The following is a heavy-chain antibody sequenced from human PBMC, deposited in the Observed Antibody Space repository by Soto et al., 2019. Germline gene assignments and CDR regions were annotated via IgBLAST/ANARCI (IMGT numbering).Heavy chain of an antibody. J-gene: IGHJ4*02. Sequence: SETLSLTCTVSGGSITSHYWSWIRQPPGKGLEWIGSIYYSGRTYYNPSLNNRVTISVDTSKNQFSLKLNSVTAADTAVYYCARHWTVQGFDFWGQGTLVTVSS. CDR2: IYYSGRT. CDR1: GGSITSHY. V-gene: IGHV4-59*05. D-gene: IGHD1-1*01. CDR3: ARHWTVQGFDF.